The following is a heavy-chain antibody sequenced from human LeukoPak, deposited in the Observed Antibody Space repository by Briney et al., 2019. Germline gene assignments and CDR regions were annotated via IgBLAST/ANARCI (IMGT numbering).Heavy chain of an antibody. J-gene: IGHJ4*02. CDR1: GFTFDDYA. Sequence: GGSLRLSCAASGFTFDDYAMHWVRQAPGKGLEWVSGISWNSGSIGYADSVKGRFTISRDNSKNSLYLQMNSLRTEDTALYYCAKDKGYSSSWSSLEYWGQGTLVTVSS. V-gene: IGHV3-9*01. CDR2: ISWNSGSI. D-gene: IGHD6-13*01. CDR3: AKDKGYSSSWSSLEY.